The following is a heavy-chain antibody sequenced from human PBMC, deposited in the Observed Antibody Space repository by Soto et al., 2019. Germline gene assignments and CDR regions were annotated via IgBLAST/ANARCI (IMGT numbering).Heavy chain of an antibody. CDR1: GFTLSSYA. CDR3: ATQYFDY. J-gene: IGHJ4*02. CDR2: ISAGAGST. Sequence: QPGGSLRLSCAASGFTLSSYAMSWVRQAPGKGLEWVSTISAGAGSTHYAESVKGRFTISSDNSKTTLYLQMNSLRAEDTAVYYCATQYFDYWGQGTLVTVPS. V-gene: IGHV3-23*01.